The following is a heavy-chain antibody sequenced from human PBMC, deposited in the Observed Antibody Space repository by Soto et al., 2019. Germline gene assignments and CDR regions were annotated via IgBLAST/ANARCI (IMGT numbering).Heavy chain of an antibody. Sequence: EVQLLESGGGLVQPGGSLRLSCAGSGLTFSNYAMVWVRQAPGKGLEWVSAISGGGGGAHYADSVRGRFSISRDNSKNTLYLKMNSLRADDTALYYCAKDPNGDYVGAFDDWGPGTMVTVSS. CDR3: AKDPNGDYVGAFDD. D-gene: IGHD4-17*01. J-gene: IGHJ3*01. CDR1: GLTFSNYA. V-gene: IGHV3-23*01. CDR2: ISGGGGGA.